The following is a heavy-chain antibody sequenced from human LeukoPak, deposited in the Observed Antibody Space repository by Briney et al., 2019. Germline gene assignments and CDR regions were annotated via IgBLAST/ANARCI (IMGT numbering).Heavy chain of an antibody. Sequence: GGSLRLSCAASGFTFSSYAMSWVRQAPGKGLEWVSGISGSGGSTYYADSVKGRFTISRDNSKNTLYLQMNSLRAEDTAVYYCAKDRLTTMIRGGLFGYWGQGTLVTVSS. CDR2: ISGSGGST. J-gene: IGHJ4*02. CDR3: AKDRLTTMIRGGLFGY. V-gene: IGHV3-23*01. CDR1: GFTFSSYA. D-gene: IGHD3-10*01.